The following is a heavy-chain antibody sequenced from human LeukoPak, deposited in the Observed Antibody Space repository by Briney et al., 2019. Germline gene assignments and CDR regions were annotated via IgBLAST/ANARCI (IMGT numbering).Heavy chain of an antibody. Sequence: PGGSLSLSCAASGFPFSTYSMNWVRQAPGKGLEWVSSISGSSDYIYYADSVKGRFTISRDNAKNSLYLQINSLRAEDTAVYYCARDRRPSVKYVYYNWDVWGQGTTVTVSS. CDR2: ISGSSDYI. V-gene: IGHV3-21*01. D-gene: IGHD5-24*01. CDR1: GFPFSTYS. CDR3: ARDRRPSVKYVYYNWDV. J-gene: IGHJ6*02.